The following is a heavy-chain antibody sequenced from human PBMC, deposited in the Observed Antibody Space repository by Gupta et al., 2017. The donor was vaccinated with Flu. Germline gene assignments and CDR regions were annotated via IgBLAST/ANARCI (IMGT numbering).Heavy chain of an antibody. J-gene: IGHJ4*02. Sequence: EMQLVESGGGLVEPGGSLRLSCAASGFIFANAWMAWVRQAPGKGLEWVGRMRSHFDAGTIHYAAPVKGRFSISTDENTVYIQLTSPKTDDTAVYFCAADNCCVASDPNFDHWVLVTLVTISS. CDR2: MRSHFDAGTI. V-gene: IGHV3-15*06. CDR1: GFIFANAW. D-gene: IGHD2-15*01. CDR3: AADNCCVASDPNFDH.